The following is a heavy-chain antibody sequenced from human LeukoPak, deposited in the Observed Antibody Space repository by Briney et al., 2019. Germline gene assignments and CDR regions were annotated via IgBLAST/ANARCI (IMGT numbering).Heavy chain of an antibody. CDR1: GGSVSRGHYY. D-gene: IGHD6-13*01. CDR2: IYNSEST. Sequence: SETLSLTCTVSGGSVSRGHYYWSWIRQPPGKGLEWIGYIYNSESTNYNPSLKSRVTISVDTSKNHFSLKLSSVTAADTAVYYCATGGSLAAAGDYWGQGTLVTVSS. CDR3: ATGGSLAAAGDY. V-gene: IGHV4-61*03. J-gene: IGHJ4*02.